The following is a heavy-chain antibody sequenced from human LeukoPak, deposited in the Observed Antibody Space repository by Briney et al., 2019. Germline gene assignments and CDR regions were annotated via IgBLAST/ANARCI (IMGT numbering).Heavy chain of an antibody. Sequence: SQTLSLTCTVSGGSISSGSYYWSWIRQPAGKGLEWIGRIYTSGSTNYNPSLKSRVTISVDTSKNQFSLKLSSVTAADTAVYYCARGPRRIVVVPAANGRTGYNWFDPWGQGTLVTVSS. CDR2: IYTSGST. J-gene: IGHJ5*02. CDR3: ARGPRRIVVVPAANGRTGYNWFDP. CDR1: GGSISSGSYY. V-gene: IGHV4-61*02. D-gene: IGHD2-2*01.